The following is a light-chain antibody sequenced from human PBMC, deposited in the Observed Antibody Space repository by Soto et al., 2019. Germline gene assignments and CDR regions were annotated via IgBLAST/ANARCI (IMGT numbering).Light chain of an antibody. CDR2: SNN. Sequence: QSVLTQPPSASGTPGQRVTISCSGSSSNIGSNTVNWYQQHPGTAPKLLIYSNNQRPSGVPDRFSGSKSGTSASLAISGLQSDDEDDYYYAAWDDSLNGPVFGGGTQLTVL. CDR3: AAWDDSLNGPV. V-gene: IGLV1-44*01. CDR1: SSNIGSNT. J-gene: IGLJ7*01.